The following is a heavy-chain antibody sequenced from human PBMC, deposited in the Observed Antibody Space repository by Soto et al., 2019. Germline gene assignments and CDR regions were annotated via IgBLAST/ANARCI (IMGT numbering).Heavy chain of an antibody. V-gene: IGHV4-31*03. J-gene: IGHJ4*02. CDR1: GGSILNGGHY. CDR3: ARVLEWLLSDFDY. Sequence: PSETLSLTCTVSGGSILNGGHYWTWIRQHPGKGLEWIGRIFFSGNTHYNPALKSRLTFSLDTAKNQFSLKLTSVTAADTAIYYCARVLEWLLSDFDYWGQGTLVTVSS. D-gene: IGHD3-3*01. CDR2: IFFSGNT.